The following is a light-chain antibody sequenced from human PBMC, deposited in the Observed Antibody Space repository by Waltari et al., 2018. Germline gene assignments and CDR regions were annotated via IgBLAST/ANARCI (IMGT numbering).Light chain of an antibody. Sequence: AIQMTQSPSSLSASVGDRVTITCRASQGIRNDLGWYQQKPGKAPKLLIYAASRLQSGVPSRVSGSGSGTDFTLTISGLQPEDFATYYCLQDYNYLRGAFGQGTKVEIK. CDR3: LQDYNYLRGA. CDR2: AAS. J-gene: IGKJ1*01. CDR1: QGIRND. V-gene: IGKV1-6*01.